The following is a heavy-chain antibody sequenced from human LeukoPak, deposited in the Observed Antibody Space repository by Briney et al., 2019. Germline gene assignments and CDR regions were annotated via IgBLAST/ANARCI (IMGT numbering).Heavy chain of an antibody. J-gene: IGHJ4*02. Sequence: PGGSLRIPCAASGFTFSSYAMNWFRQAPGKGLEWVPSISSSGGTKYYADSVKGRFTISRDNSKKTLYLQMNSLRPEDTAVYYCAKGYDSSGYYLDYWGQGTLVTVSP. CDR2: ISSSGGTK. CDR1: GFTFSSYA. CDR3: AKGYDSSGYYLDY. D-gene: IGHD3-22*01. V-gene: IGHV3-30*02.